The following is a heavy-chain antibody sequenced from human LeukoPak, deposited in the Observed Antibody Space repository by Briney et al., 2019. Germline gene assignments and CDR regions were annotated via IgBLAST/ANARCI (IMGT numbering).Heavy chain of an antibody. D-gene: IGHD1-26*01. V-gene: IGHV3-7*01. CDR3: ARVSGGFGTYRVDY. J-gene: IGHJ4*02. Sequence: GGSLGLSCAASGFTFYNYWMTWGREAPGKGLEWVANIKQDGSEKYYLGSVRGRFTISRDNTENSLYLQMNSLRADDTAVYYCARVSGGFGTYRVDYWGQGTLVTVSS. CDR2: IKQDGSEK. CDR1: GFTFYNYW.